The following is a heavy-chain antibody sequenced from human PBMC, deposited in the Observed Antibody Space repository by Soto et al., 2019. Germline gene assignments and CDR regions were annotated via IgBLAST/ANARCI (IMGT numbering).Heavy chain of an antibody. J-gene: IGHJ4*02. V-gene: IGHV3-30-3*01. D-gene: IGHD3-10*01. Sequence: QVQLVESGGGVVQPGRSLRLSCAASGFIFSNYVMYWVRQAPGKGLEWVAFMSYDGTTKYYADSVKGRFTISRDNSKNTLYLQMNSLRPEEAGVYYCAREVLWSRYFDYWGQGTRVTVSS. CDR2: MSYDGTTK. CDR1: GFIFSNYV. CDR3: AREVLWSRYFDY.